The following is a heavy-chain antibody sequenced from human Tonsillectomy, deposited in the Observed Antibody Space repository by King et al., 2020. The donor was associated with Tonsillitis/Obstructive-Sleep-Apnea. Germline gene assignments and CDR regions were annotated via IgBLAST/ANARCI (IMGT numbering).Heavy chain of an antibody. CDR3: ARGFYYDSSGFTAEYYFDY. CDR1: GFTFSNYA. Sequence: VQLVESGGGLVQPGGSLRLSCAASGFTFSNYAMGWVRQAPGKGLEWVSGISGSGGSTYYADSVKGRFTISRDNSKNTLYLQMNSLRAEDTAVNYCARGFYYDSSGFTAEYYFDYWGQGTLVPVSS. J-gene: IGHJ4*02. V-gene: IGHV3-23*04. CDR2: ISGSGGST. D-gene: IGHD3-22*01.